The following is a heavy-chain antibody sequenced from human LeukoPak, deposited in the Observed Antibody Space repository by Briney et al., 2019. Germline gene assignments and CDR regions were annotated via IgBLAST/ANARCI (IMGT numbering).Heavy chain of an antibody. D-gene: IGHD5-12*01. Sequence: SQTLSLTCAISGDSVSSNSAAWNWIRQSPSRGLEWLGRTYYRSKWYNDYAVSAKSRITINPDTSKNQFSLQLNSVTPEGTAVYYCARDREDMVATILDYWGQGTLVTVSS. CDR3: ARDREDMVATILDY. CDR2: TYYRSKWYN. CDR1: GDSVSSNSAA. J-gene: IGHJ4*02. V-gene: IGHV6-1*01.